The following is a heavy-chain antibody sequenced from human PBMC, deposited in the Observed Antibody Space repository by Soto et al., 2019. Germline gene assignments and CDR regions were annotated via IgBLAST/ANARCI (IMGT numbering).Heavy chain of an antibody. CDR3: ARGRVVVVAARHYNWFDP. J-gene: IGHJ5*02. CDR2: INHSGST. V-gene: IGHV4-34*01. Sequence: QVQLQQWGAGLLKPSETLSLTCAVYGGSFSGYYWSWIRQPPGKGLEWVGEINHSGSTNYNPSLKSRVTISVDTSKNHFALKLSSVAAADTAVYYCARGRVVVVAARHYNWFDPWGQGTLVTVSS. CDR1: GGSFSGYY. D-gene: IGHD2-15*01.